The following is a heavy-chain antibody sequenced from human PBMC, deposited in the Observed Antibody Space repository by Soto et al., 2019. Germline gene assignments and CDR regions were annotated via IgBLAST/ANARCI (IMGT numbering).Heavy chain of an antibody. CDR3: ARDPLARPPQTGYYYGMDV. D-gene: IGHD6-6*01. Sequence: SLKVSCKATGGTFSRYAFNWVRQAPVQGVEWMGGIIPIFGTANYAQKFQGRVTITADESTSTAYMELSSLRSEDTAVYYCARDPLARPPQTGYYYGMDVWGQGTTVTGSS. CDR2: IIPIFGTA. V-gene: IGHV1-69*01. J-gene: IGHJ6*02. CDR1: GGTFSRYA.